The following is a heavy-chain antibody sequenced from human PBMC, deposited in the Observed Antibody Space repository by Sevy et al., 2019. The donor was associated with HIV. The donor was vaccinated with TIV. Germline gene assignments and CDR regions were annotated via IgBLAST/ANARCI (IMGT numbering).Heavy chain of an antibody. V-gene: IGHV1-69*06. J-gene: IGHJ6*03. CDR3: ARGVYYYGSGSYPYYYYMDV. CDR1: GGTFSSYA. D-gene: IGHD3-10*01. CDR2: ILPIFGTA. Sequence: ASVKVSCKASGGTFSSYAISWVRQAPGQGLEWMGGILPIFGTANYAQKFQGRVTITADKSTSTAYMELSSLRSEDTAVYYCARGVYYYGSGSYPYYYYMDVWGKGTTVTVSS.